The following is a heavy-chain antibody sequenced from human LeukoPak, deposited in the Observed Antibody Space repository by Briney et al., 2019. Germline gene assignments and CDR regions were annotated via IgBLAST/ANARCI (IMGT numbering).Heavy chain of an antibody. CDR3: ARGNYYDSSGYSSPAHLFDY. Sequence: SETLSLTCAVYGGSFSGYYWSWIRQPPGKGLEWIGYIYYSGSTYYNPSLKSRVTISVDTSKNQFSLKLSSVTAADTAVYYCARGNYYDSSGYSSPAHLFDYWGQGTLVTVSS. D-gene: IGHD3-22*01. CDR2: IYYSGST. J-gene: IGHJ4*02. V-gene: IGHV4-34*09. CDR1: GGSFSGYY.